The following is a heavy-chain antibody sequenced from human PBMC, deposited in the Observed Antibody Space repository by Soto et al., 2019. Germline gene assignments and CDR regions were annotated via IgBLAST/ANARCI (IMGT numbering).Heavy chain of an antibody. D-gene: IGHD4-17*01. CDR3: AKDAVTSLDY. CDR2: ISYDGSNK. CDR1: GFTFSSYG. Sequence: GSLRLSCAASGFTFSSYGMHWVRQAPGKGLEWVSVISYDGSNKYYADSVKGRFTISRDNSKNTLYLQRNSLRAEDTAVYYCAKDAVTSLDYWGQGTLVTVSS. J-gene: IGHJ4*02. V-gene: IGHV3-30*18.